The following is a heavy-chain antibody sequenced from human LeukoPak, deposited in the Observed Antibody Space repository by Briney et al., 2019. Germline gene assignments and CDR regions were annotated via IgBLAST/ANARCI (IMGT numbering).Heavy chain of an antibody. CDR2: ITTGGPNT. Sequence: PGGSLRLSCTASGFTFSSYTMSWVRQAPGKGLKWVSTITTGGPNTYYADSVKGRFTVSRDDSKNTLYLQMNSLRSEDTAVYYCWLHYGLDVWGQGTTVTVSS. D-gene: IGHD5-12*01. CDR3: WLHYGLDV. CDR1: GFTFSSYT. V-gene: IGHV3-23*01. J-gene: IGHJ6*02.